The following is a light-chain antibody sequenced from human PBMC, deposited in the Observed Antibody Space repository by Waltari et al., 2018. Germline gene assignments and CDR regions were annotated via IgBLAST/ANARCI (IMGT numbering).Light chain of an antibody. CDR2: AAS. Sequence: EIVMTQSLATLSVSPGERATLSCRASQSISSNLAWYQQKPGQAPRLLIYAASTRATGIPARFSGSGSGTEFTLTISSLQSEDFAAYYCQQYNHWPPLTFGGGTKVEIK. V-gene: IGKV3-15*01. CDR1: QSISSN. J-gene: IGKJ4*01. CDR3: QQYNHWPPLT.